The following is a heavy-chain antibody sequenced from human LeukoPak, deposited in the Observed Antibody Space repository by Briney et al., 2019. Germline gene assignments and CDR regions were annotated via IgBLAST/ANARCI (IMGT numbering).Heavy chain of an antibody. D-gene: IGHD4-11*01. CDR2: ISSSGSTI. J-gene: IGHJ6*02. V-gene: IGHV3-48*03. CDR1: GFTFSSYE. CDR3: ARAHYSNYSPPPYYYYYGMDV. Sequence: GGSLRLSCAASGFTFSSYEMNWVRQAPGKGLEWVSYISSSGSTIYYADSVKGRFTISRDNAKNSLYLQMNSLGAEDTAVYYCARAHYSNYSPPPYYYYYGMDVWGQGTTVTVSS.